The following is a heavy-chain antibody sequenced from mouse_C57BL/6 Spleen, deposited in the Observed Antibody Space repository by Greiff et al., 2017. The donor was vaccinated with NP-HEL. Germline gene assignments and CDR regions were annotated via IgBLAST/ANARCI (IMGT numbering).Heavy chain of an antibody. CDR2: ISSGGSYT. CDR1: GFTFSSYG. Sequence: EVQVVESGGDLVKPGGSLKLSCAASGFTFSSYGMSWVRQTPDKRLEWVATISSGGSYTYYPDSVKGRFTISRDNAKNTLYLQMSSLKSEDTAMYYCARRHGGLRQDWFAYWGQGTLVTVSA. V-gene: IGHV5-6*01. D-gene: IGHD2-4*01. J-gene: IGHJ3*01. CDR3: ARRHGGLRQDWFAY.